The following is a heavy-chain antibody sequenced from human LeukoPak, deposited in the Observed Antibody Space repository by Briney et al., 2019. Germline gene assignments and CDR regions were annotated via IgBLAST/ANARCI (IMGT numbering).Heavy chain of an antibody. D-gene: IGHD1-1*01. V-gene: IGHV3-21*01. CDR1: GFSFSGYG. J-gene: IGHJ4*02. Sequence: GSLRLSCAVSGFSFSGYGMNWVRQAPGKGLEWVSAISSTTYIYYADSVRGRFTISRENAKNSLYLQMSSLRADDTAVYYCARANWNDHGGLDSWGQGTLVTVSS. CDR2: ISSTTYI. CDR3: ARANWNDHGGLDS.